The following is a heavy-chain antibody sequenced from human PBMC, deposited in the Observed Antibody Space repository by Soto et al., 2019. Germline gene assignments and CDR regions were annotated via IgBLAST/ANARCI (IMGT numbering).Heavy chain of an antibody. CDR3: ARASGIAAARLVDP. CDR1: GGSISSGDYY. D-gene: IGHD6-13*01. Sequence: SETLSLTCTVSGGSISSGDYYWSWIRQPPGKGLEWIGYIYYSGSTYYNPSPKSRVTISVDTSKNQFSLKLSSVTAADTAAYYCARASGIAAARLVDPWGQGTLVTVSS. V-gene: IGHV4-30-4*01. CDR2: IYYSGST. J-gene: IGHJ5*02.